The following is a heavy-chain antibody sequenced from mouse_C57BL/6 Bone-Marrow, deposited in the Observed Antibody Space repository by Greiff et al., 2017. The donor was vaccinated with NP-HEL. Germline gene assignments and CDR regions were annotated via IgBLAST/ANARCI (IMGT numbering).Heavy chain of an antibody. CDR2: IYPGTGGT. Sequence: QVQLQQSGAELVRPGASVTLSCKASGYTFTSYGINWVKQTPGQGLEWIGDIYPGTGGTAYNEKFKGKATLTADKSSSTAYMELRSLTSEDSAVYYCARGGERAWFAYWGQGTLVTVSA. J-gene: IGHJ3*01. CDR3: ARGGERAWFAY. CDR1: GYTFTSYG. V-gene: IGHV1-81*01.